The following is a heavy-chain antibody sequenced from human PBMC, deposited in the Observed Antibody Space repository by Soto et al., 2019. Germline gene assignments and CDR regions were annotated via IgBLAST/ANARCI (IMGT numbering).Heavy chain of an antibody. CDR2: IGAADDP. J-gene: IGHJ6*02. CDR1: GFTFSAYD. V-gene: IGHV3-13*05. D-gene: IGHD1-26*01. Sequence: GGSLRLSCGASGFTFSAYDMHWVRQTTGKGLEWVSAIGAADDPYYLGSVKGRFTISRENAKNSLYLQMNSLRAEDTAVYYCARAYSGCLRRQWDYNYSMDVCGQGTRVTVSS. CDR3: ARAYSGCLRRQWDYNYSMDV.